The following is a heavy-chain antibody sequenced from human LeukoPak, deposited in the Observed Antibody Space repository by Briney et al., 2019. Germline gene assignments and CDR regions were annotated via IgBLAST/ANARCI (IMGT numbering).Heavy chain of an antibody. CDR3: ARDPTYGLYYFDY. V-gene: IGHV3-11*01. D-gene: IGHD3-10*01. CDR2: ISSSGSAI. J-gene: IGHJ4*02. Sequence: GGSLRLSCAASGFTFSDYYMSWIRQAPGKGLEWVSYISSSGSAIYYADSVKGRFTISRDNAKNSLYLQMNSLRAEDTAVYYCARDPTYGLYYFDYWGQGTLVTVSS. CDR1: GFTFSDYY.